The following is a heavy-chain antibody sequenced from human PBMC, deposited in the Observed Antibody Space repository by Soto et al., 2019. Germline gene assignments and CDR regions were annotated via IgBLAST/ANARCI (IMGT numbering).Heavy chain of an antibody. D-gene: IGHD2-15*01. CDR3: AKDLRTTISDYGMDV. V-gene: IGHV3-48*03. CDR1: GFTFSNYE. Sequence: EVQLVQSGGGLVQPGGSLRLSCAASGFTFSNYEMNWVRQAPGKGLEWVSNIDSSGGTIYYADSVKGRFTISRDNAKNSLYLQMNRLRPEDTAVYKCAKDLRTTISDYGMDVWGQGTTVTVSS. CDR2: IDSSGGTI. J-gene: IGHJ6*02.